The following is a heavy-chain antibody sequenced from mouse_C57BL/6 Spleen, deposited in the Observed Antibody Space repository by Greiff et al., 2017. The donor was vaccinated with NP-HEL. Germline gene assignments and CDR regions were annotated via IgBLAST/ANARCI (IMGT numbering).Heavy chain of an antibody. V-gene: IGHV5-9*01. D-gene: IGHD1-1*01. CDR1: GFTFSSYT. CDR3: AREDYYGSSYFDY. Sequence: EVQVVESGGGLVKPGGSLKLSCAASGFTFSSYTMSWVRQTPEKRLEWVATISGGGGNTYYPDSVKGRFTISRDNAKNTLYLQMSSLRSEDTALYYCAREDYYGSSYFDYWGQGTTLTVSS. J-gene: IGHJ2*01. CDR2: ISGGGGNT.